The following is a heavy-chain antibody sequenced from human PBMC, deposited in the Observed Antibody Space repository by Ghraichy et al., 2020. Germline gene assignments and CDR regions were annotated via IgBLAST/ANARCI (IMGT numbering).Heavy chain of an antibody. J-gene: IGHJ4*02. CDR1: GFTFSSYA. D-gene: IGHD1-1*01. CDR2: ISYDGSNK. V-gene: IGHV3-30-3*01. Sequence: GGSLRLSYAASGFTFSSYAMHWVRQAPGKGLEWVAVISYDGSNKYYADSVKGRFTISRDNSKNTLYLQMNSLRAEDTAVYYCARDHTTDYWGQGTLVTVSS. CDR3: ARDHTTDY.